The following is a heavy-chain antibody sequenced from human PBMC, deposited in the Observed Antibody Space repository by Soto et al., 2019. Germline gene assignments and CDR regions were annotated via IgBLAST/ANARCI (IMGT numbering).Heavy chain of an antibody. D-gene: IGHD6-19*01. CDR3: ARDKMEQWLDS. CDR1: GITVSSNY. J-gene: IGHJ4*02. Sequence: VQLVESGGGLVQPGGSLRLSCAASGITVSSNYMSWVRQAPGKGLEWVSVIYSGGSTYYADSVKGRFTISRDNSKNTLYLQMNSLRAEDTAVYYCARDKMEQWLDSWGQGTLVTVSS. CDR2: IYSGGST. V-gene: IGHV3-66*01.